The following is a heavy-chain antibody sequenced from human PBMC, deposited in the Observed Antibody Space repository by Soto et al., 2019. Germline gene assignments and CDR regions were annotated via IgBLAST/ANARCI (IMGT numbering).Heavy chain of an antibody. CDR1: GFTFSSYA. D-gene: IGHD5-12*01. J-gene: IGHJ6*02. CDR2: ISGSGGST. CDR3: VKDLAPALHGFGGYYYYYGMDV. Sequence: EVQLLESGGGLVQPGGSLRLSCAASGFTFSSYAMSWVRQAPGKGLEWVSAISGSGGSTYYADSVKGRFTISRDNSKNTLYLQMNSLRAADSAVYYCVKDLAPALHGFGGYYYYYGMDVWGQGTTVTVSS. V-gene: IGHV3-23*01.